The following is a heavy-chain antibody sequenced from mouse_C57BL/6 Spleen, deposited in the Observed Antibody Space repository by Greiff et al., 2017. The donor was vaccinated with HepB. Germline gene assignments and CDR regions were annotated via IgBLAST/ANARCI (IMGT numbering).Heavy chain of an antibody. Sequence: VQLQQSGAELARPGASVKLSCKASGYTFTSYGISWVKQRTGQGLEWIGEIYPRSGNTYYNEKFKGKATLTADKSSSTAYMELRSLTSEDSAVYFCALTGALFGYWGQGTTLTVSS. CDR2: IYPRSGNT. CDR3: ALTGALFGY. J-gene: IGHJ2*01. CDR1: GYTFTSYG. V-gene: IGHV1-81*01. D-gene: IGHD4-1*01.